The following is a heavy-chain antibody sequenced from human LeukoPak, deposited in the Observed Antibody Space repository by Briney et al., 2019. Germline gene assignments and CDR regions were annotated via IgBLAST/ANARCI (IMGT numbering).Heavy chain of an antibody. D-gene: IGHD6-13*01. CDR1: GFTFSIYA. V-gene: IGHV3-23*01. CDR2: ISATTTTT. CDR3: AREASSWYYFDY. Sequence: GGSLRLSCAASGFTFSIYAVNWVRQAPGKGLEWVSAISATTTTTYYADSVKGRFTISRDNSKNTLFLQMNSLRVEDTAVYYCAREASSWYYFDYWGLGTLATVSS. J-gene: IGHJ4*02.